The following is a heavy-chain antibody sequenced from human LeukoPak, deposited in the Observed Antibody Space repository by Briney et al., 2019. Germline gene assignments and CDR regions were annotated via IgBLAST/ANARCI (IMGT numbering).Heavy chain of an antibody. J-gene: IGHJ5*02. CDR1: GFTFYSYA. CDR3: ARDLGQYYDTSDNWFDP. V-gene: IGHV3-74*01. Sequence: GGSLRLSCAASGFTFYSYAMNWVRQAPGKGLEWVSRINSDGINTSYADSVKGRFTISRDNAKNTLNLQMNSLRAEDTAVYYCARDLGQYYDTSDNWFDPWGQGTLVTVSS. D-gene: IGHD3-22*01. CDR2: INSDGINT.